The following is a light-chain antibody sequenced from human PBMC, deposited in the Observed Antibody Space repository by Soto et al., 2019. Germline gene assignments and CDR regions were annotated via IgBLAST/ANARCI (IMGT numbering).Light chain of an antibody. V-gene: IGKV3-20*01. CDR1: QSLGSN. CDR2: GAS. CDR3: QQYGTSEII. Sequence: EIVMTQSPATLSVSPGERATLSCRASQSLGSNLAWYQQKPGQAPRLLIYGASSRATGIPDRFSGSGSGTDFTLTINSLEPEDFAVYYCQQYGTSEIIFGQGTRLEIK. J-gene: IGKJ5*01.